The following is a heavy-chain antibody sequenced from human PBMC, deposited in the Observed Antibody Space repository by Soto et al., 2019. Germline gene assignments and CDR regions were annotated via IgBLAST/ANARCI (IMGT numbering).Heavy chain of an antibody. V-gene: IGHV3-74*01. CDR3: VRIRRGDGYTFGY. J-gene: IGHJ4*02. Sequence: EVQLVESGGVSVQPGGSLRLSCTASGFTLSNYWMHWVRQAQGKGLVWVSRINTDGSTTTYADSVKGRFTISRDNAKNTLYLQMNSLRDEDTAVYYCVRIRRGDGYTFGYWGQGTLVTVSS. CDR1: GFTLSNYW. D-gene: IGHD5-12*01. CDR2: INTDGSTT.